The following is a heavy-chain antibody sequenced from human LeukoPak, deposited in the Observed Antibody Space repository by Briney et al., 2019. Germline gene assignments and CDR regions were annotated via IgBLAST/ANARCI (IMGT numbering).Heavy chain of an antibody. V-gene: IGHV1-8*01. CDR2: MNPNSGNT. CDR1: GYTFTSYD. CDR3: ARGRGSYRNNWFDP. D-gene: IGHD1-26*01. J-gene: IGHJ5*02. Sequence: ASVKVSCKASGYTFTSYDINWVRQATGQGLEWMGWMNPNSGNTGYAQKFQGRVTMTRNTSTSTAYMELSSLRSEDTAVYYCARGRGSYRNNWFDPWGQGTLVTVSS.